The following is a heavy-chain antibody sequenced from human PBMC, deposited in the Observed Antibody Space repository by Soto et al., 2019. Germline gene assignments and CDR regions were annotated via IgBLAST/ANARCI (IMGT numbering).Heavy chain of an antibody. CDR3: ASNPSRGSAWPPDY. V-gene: IGHV4-59*01. Sequence: NPSETLSLTCQVAGVSLSTYWWTWVRQLPGKGLEWIGYISNIGTPNYNPSLKSRVTRSADRSKNQFSLNLTSVTAADTAFYYCASNPSRGSAWPPDYWGQGTLVTVSS. CDR2: ISNIGTP. J-gene: IGHJ4*02. D-gene: IGHD6-19*01. CDR1: GVSLSTYW.